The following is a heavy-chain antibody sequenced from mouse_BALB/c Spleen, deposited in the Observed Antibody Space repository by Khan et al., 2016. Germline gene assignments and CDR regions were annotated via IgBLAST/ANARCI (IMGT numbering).Heavy chain of an antibody. V-gene: IGHV14-3*02. CDR3: ARGLYYYGSSYYAMDY. D-gene: IGHD1-1*01. J-gene: IGHJ4*01. CDR1: GFNIKDTY. CDR2: LDPANGDT. Sequence: VQLQQSGAESVKPGASVKLSCTATGFNIKDTYMYWVKQRPEQGLEWIGRLDPANGDTKYVPKFEGKATITADTSSNTAYLQLSSLTSEDTAVYYCARGLYYYGSSYYAMDYWGQGTSVTVSS.